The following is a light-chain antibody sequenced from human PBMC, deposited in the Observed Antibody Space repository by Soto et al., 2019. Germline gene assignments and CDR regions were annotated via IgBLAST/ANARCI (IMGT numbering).Light chain of an antibody. J-gene: IGLJ2*01. CDR3: SSYTSSSTVI. Sequence: QSALTQPASMSGSPGQSITISCTGTSSDIGGYNYISWYQQLPGKAPKFIIYDVRNRPSGVSNRFSGSRSGNTASLTISGHQAEDEADYYCSSYTSSSTVIFGGGTKLTVL. V-gene: IGLV2-14*01. CDR1: SSDIGGYNY. CDR2: DVR.